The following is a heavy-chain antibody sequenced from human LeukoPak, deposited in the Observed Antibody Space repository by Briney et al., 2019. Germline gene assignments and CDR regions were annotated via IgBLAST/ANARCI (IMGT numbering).Heavy chain of an antibody. Sequence: GGSLRLSCAASGFTFNSYAMSWVRQAPGKGLEWVSSISAGGGSTYYADSVKGRFTISRDNSKNTLYLQFNSLRAEDTAVYYCAKDRGNYYDSPRFDPWGQGTLVTVSS. CDR3: AKDRGNYYDSPRFDP. V-gene: IGHV3-23*01. D-gene: IGHD3-22*01. CDR1: GFTFNSYA. J-gene: IGHJ5*02. CDR2: ISAGGGST.